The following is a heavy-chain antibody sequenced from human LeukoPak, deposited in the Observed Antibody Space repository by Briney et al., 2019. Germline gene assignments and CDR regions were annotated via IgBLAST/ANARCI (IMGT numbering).Heavy chain of an antibody. Sequence: PGGSLRLSCAASGFTFSSYGMHWVRQAPGKGLEWVAVIWYDGSNKYYADSVKGRFTISRDNSKNTLYLQMNSLRAEDTAVYYCAREGHVTTYYYYGMDVWGQGTTVTVSS. CDR2: IWYDGSNK. CDR3: AREGHVTTYYYYGMDV. J-gene: IGHJ6*02. V-gene: IGHV3-33*01. CDR1: GFTFSSYG. D-gene: IGHD1-14*01.